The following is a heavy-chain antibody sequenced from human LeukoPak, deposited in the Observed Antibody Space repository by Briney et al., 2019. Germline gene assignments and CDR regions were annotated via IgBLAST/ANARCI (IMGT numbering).Heavy chain of an antibody. D-gene: IGHD3-10*01. J-gene: IGHJ6*03. Sequence: PSETLSLTCAVYGGSFSGYYWSWIRQPPGKGLEWIGEINHSGSTNYNPSLKSRVTMSMDTSNNQFSLRLTSVTAADTAVYYCARALVRGVNSYYFYMDVWGKGATVTISS. V-gene: IGHV4-34*01. CDR2: INHSGST. CDR3: ARALVRGVNSYYFYMDV. CDR1: GGSFSGYY.